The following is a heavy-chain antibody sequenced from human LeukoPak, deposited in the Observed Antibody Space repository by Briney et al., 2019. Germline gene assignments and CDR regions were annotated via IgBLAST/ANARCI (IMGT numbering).Heavy chain of an antibody. CDR1: GYTFTSYD. CDR2: MNPNSGNT. J-gene: IGHJ4*02. V-gene: IGHV1-8*03. CDR3: ARGHRLHSSGWSGSGY. Sequence: ASVKVSCKASGYTFTSYDINWVRQATGQGLEWMGWMNPNSGNTGYAQKFQGRVTITRNTSISTAYMELSSLRSEDTAVYYCARGHRLHSSGWSGSGYWGQGTLVTVSS. D-gene: IGHD6-19*01.